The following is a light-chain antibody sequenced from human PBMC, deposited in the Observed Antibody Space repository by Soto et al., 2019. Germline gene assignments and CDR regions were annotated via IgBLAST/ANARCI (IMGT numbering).Light chain of an antibody. J-gene: IGKJ3*01. Sequence: DIQMTQSPSSVSASVGDRVTLTCRASQGISSWLAWYQQKPGKAPKLLIYAASSLESGVPSRFSGSESGTDLTISISSLQPEDFATYDCQQANSFPFTFGPGTKVDIK. V-gene: IGKV1-12*01. CDR1: QGISSW. CDR3: QQANSFPFT. CDR2: AAS.